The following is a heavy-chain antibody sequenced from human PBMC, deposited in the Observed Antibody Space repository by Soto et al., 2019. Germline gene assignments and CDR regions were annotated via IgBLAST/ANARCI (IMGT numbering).Heavy chain of an antibody. CDR1: GGSISSYY. Sequence: TSETLSLTCTVSGGSISSYYGSWIRQPPGKGLEWIGYIYYSGSTNYNPSLKSRVTISVDTSKNQFSLKLSSVTAADTAVYYCARAGASGMDVWGQGTTVTVSS. D-gene: IGHD1-26*01. CDR2: IYYSGST. J-gene: IGHJ6*02. CDR3: ARAGASGMDV. V-gene: IGHV4-59*01.